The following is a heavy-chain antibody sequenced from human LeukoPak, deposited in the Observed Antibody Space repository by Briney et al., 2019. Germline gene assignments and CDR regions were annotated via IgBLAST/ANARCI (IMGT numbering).Heavy chain of an antibody. J-gene: IGHJ5*02. CDR1: GFAFSSYA. D-gene: IGHD6-13*01. Sequence: GGSLRLSCAASGFAFSSYAMSWVRQAPGKGLEWVSAISGSGGSTYYADSVKGRFTISRDNSKNTLYLQMNSLRAEDTAVYYCAKGIAAGLQNWFDPWGQGTLVTVSS. CDR2: ISGSGGST. CDR3: AKGIAAGLQNWFDP. V-gene: IGHV3-23*01.